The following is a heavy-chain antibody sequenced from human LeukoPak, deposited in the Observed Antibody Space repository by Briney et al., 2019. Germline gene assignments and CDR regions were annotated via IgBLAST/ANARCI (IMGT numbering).Heavy chain of an antibody. V-gene: IGHV1-2*02. CDR1: GYTFTGYY. Sequence: SVRVSCKASGYTFTGYYMHWVRQAPGQGLEWMGWINPNSGGTNYAQKFQGRVTMTRDTSISTAYMELSRLRSDDTAVYYCARPLDYGDYVNAFDIWGQGTMVTVSS. CDR2: INPNSGGT. J-gene: IGHJ3*02. D-gene: IGHD4-17*01. CDR3: ARPLDYGDYVNAFDI.